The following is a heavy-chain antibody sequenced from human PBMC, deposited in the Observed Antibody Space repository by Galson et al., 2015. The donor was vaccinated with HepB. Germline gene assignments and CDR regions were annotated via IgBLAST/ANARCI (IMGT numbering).Heavy chain of an antibody. D-gene: IGHD2-21*02. V-gene: IGHV3-74*01. CDR3: ARGKSTLAYCGGDCYFPTGY. J-gene: IGHJ4*02. Sequence: SLRLSCAASEFTFSSYWMHWVRQAPGKGLVWVSRINSDGSSTSYADSVKGRFTISRDNAKNTLYLQMNSLRAEDTAVYYCARGKSTLAYCGGDCYFPTGYWGQGPLVPVSS. CDR1: EFTFSSYW. CDR2: INSDGSST.